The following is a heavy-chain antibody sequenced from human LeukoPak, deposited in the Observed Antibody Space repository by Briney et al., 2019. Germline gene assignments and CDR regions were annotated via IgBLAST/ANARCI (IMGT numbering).Heavy chain of an antibody. J-gene: IGHJ6*03. V-gene: IGHV3-23*01. Sequence: PGGSLRLSCAASGFTFSSYAMSWVRQAPGKGLEWVSAISGSGGSTYYADSVKGRFTISRDNSKNTPYLQMNSLRAEDTAVYYCAITMVRGVRGMDVWGKGTTVTVSS. CDR1: GFTFSSYA. CDR3: AITMVRGVRGMDV. D-gene: IGHD3-10*01. CDR2: ISGSGGST.